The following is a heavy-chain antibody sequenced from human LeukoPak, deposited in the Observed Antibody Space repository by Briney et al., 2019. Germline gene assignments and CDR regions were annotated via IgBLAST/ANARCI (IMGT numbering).Heavy chain of an antibody. D-gene: IGHD2-21*02. V-gene: IGHV4-4*02. CDR1: GGSLSSYNW. Sequence: PSETLSLTCAVSGGSLSSYNWWSWVRQPPGKGLEWIGEIYHSGSTNYNPSLKSRVTISVDKSKNQFSLKLSSVTAADAAVYYCARRARGMVVTAPFDYWGQGTLVTVSS. CDR3: ARRARGMVVTAPFDY. J-gene: IGHJ4*02. CDR2: IYHSGST.